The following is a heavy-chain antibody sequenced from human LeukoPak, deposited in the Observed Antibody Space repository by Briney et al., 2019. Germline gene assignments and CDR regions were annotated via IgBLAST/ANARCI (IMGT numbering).Heavy chain of an antibody. CDR3: TRGSIAYYYMDV. V-gene: IGHV3-74*01. Sequence: PGGSLRLSCAASGFTFSNYWMHWVRQAPGKGLVWVSRINSDGINTSYADSVKGRFTISRDNAKNTLNLQMNSLRAEDTAVYYCTRGSIAYYYMDVWGKGTTVTISS. CDR1: GFTFSNYW. J-gene: IGHJ6*03. D-gene: IGHD3-22*01. CDR2: INSDGINT.